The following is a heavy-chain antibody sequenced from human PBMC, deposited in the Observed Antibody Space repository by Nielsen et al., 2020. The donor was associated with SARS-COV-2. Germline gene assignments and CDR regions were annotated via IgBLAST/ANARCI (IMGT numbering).Heavy chain of an antibody. J-gene: IGHJ4*02. CDR3: AKDSESSSGWDVDY. Sequence: GESLKISCAASGFTFRSYAMSWVRQAPGKGLEWVSAISGSGSRTYYADSVKGRFTISRDNSQNTLYLQMNSLRAEETAVYYCAKDSESSSGWDVDYWCQGTLVTVSS. V-gene: IGHV3-23*01. D-gene: IGHD6-19*01. CDR2: ISGSGSRT. CDR1: GFTFRSYA.